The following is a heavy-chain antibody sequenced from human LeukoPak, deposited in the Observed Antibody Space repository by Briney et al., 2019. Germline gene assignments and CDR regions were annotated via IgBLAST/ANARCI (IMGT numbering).Heavy chain of an antibody. CDR1: GYTFTSYD. V-gene: IGHV1-8*01. CDR2: MNPNSGNT. D-gene: IGHD2-21*02. CDR3: ARVVVVTAIPSDGYNWFDP. J-gene: IGHJ5*02. Sequence: GASVKVSCKASGYTFTSYDINWVRQATGQGLEWMGWMNPNSGNTGYAQKFQGRVTMTRNTSISTAYMELSSLRSEDTAVYYCARVVVVTAIPSDGYNWFDPWGQGTLVTVSS.